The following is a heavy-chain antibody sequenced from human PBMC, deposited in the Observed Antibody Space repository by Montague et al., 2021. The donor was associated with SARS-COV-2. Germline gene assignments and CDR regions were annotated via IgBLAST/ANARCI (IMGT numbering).Heavy chain of an antibody. D-gene: IGHD3-16*01. CDR1: GGSISRYF. CDR3: ARVTLGGRDGRTRQYAGLDS. CDR2: VHDIESS. J-gene: IGHJ4*02. V-gene: IGHV4-59*01. Sequence: SETLSLTRTVSGGSISRYFWNWIRQTPGKGLEWMGYVHDIESSIYNPSLQSRITILLDTPKNQFSLRLNAVTAADTAVYYCARVTLGGRDGRTRQYAGLDSWGQGILVTVSS.